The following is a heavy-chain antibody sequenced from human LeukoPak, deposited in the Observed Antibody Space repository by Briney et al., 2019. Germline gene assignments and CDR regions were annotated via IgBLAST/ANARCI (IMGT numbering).Heavy chain of an antibody. V-gene: IGHV4-59*08. Sequence: SETLSLTCTVSGGSISSYYWSWIRQPPGKGLEWIGYIYYSGSTNYNPSLKSRVTISVDTSKNQFSLKLSSVTAADTAVYYCARQVVSSYCYYGMDVWGQGTTVTVSS. J-gene: IGHJ6*02. CDR2: IYYSGST. D-gene: IGHD2-15*01. CDR3: ARQVVSSYCYYGMDV. CDR1: GGSISSYY.